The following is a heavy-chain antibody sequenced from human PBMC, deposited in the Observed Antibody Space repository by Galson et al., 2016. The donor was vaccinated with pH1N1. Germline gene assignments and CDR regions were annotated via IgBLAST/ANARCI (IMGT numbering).Heavy chain of an antibody. CDR2: VSGSGGTT. J-gene: IGHJ4*02. Sequence: SLRLSCAGSGFTFNNYAMSWVRQAPGKGLEWISAVSGSGGTTYSADSVKGRFTISRDHSKNTLYPQMNSLRAEDTAVYYCAKKIDSTDSKTYYLGGKHFDYWGQRTLVAVSS. CDR3: AKKIDSTDSKTYYLGGKHFDY. CDR1: GFTFNNYA. V-gene: IGHV3-23*01. D-gene: IGHD3-10*01.